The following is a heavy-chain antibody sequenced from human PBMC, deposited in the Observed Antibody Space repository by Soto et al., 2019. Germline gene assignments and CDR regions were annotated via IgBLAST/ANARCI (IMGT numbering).Heavy chain of an antibody. D-gene: IGHD5-12*01. CDR3: ALSGYAPARNNCFYT. V-gene: IGHV1-46*03. Sequence: QVQLVQSGAEVKKPGASVKVSCKEYGYTFTRYYMHWVRPAPGHGLAGMGIINPSGGSTSYAQKCPGRVTRTREPSTSPVYMELSSLRAEYTSVYYCALSGYAPARNNCFYTCCHVPMLTVSS. CDR2: INPSGGST. J-gene: IGHJ5*01. CDR1: GYTFTRYY.